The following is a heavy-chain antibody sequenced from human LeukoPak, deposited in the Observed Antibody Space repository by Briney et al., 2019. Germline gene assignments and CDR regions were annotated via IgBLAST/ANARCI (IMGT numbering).Heavy chain of an antibody. V-gene: IGHV1-69*06. CDR1: VGTFISYA. Sequence: ASVKVSCKASVGTFISYAISWVRQAPGQGVEWMGGIIPIFGTANYAQKFQGRVTITADKSTSTAYMELSSLRSENTAVYYCARAGNRAPEFTYNWFDPWGQGTLVTVSS. CDR3: ARAGNRAPEFTYNWFDP. J-gene: IGHJ5*02. CDR2: IIPIFGTA. D-gene: IGHD1-14*01.